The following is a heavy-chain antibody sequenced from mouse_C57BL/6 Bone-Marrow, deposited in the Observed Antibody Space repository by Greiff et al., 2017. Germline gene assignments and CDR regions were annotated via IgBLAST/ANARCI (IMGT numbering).Heavy chain of an antibody. Sequence: VQLQQPGAELVMPGASVKLSCKASGYTFTSYWMHWVKQRPGQGLEWIGELDPSDSYTNYNQKFKGKSTLTVDKSSSPAYMQLSSLTSEDSAVYYCARTGTRRYFDVWGTGTTVTVAS. CDR3: ARTGTRRYFDV. V-gene: IGHV1-69*01. J-gene: IGHJ1*03. CDR2: LDPSDSYT. CDR1: GYTFTSYW. D-gene: IGHD4-1*01.